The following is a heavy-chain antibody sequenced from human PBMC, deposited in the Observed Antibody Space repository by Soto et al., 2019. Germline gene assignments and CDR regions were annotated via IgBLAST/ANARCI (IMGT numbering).Heavy chain of an antibody. CDR2: ISSSSSCI. CDR1: GFPFSRYS. CDR3: AKDGPLYYFDY. V-gene: IGHV3-21*04. J-gene: IGHJ4*02. Sequence: APLRLSCAASGFPFSRYSMNWVRQAPGKGLEWVSSISSSSSCIYYADSVKGRFTISRDNSKNTLYLQMNSLRAEDTAVYYCAKDGPLYYFDYWGQGTLVTVSS.